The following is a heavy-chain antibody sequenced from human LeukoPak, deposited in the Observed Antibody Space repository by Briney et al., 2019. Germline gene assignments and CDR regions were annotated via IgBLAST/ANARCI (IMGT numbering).Heavy chain of an antibody. CDR3: ARGTSRRGASMDV. CDR2: IYSGGST. CDR1: GFTVSSNY. V-gene: IGHV3-53*04. Sequence: PGRSLRLSCAASGFTVSSNYMSWVRQAPGKGLEWVSVIYSGGSTYYADSVKGRFTISRHNSKNTLYLQMNSLRAEDTAVYYCARGTSRRGASMDVWGQGTTVTVSS. D-gene: IGHD3-10*01. J-gene: IGHJ6*02.